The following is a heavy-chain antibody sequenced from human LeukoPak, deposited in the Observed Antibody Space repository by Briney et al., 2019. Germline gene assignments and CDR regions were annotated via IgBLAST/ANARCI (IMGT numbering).Heavy chain of an antibody. CDR3: ARERGSSGWYVGWFDP. Sequence: SVKVSCKASGGTFSSYAISWVRQAPGQGLEWMGRIIPILGIANYAQKFQGRVTITADKSTSTAYMELSSLRSEDTAVYYCARERGSSGWYVGWFDPWGQGTLVTVSP. CDR2: IIPILGIA. CDR1: GGTFSSYA. V-gene: IGHV1-69*04. D-gene: IGHD6-19*01. J-gene: IGHJ5*02.